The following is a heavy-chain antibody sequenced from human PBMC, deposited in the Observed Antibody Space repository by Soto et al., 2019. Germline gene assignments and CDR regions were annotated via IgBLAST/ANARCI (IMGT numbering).Heavy chain of an antibody. CDR2: ISGSGGST. CDR3: AKQESITMIVVAKGGYYFDY. V-gene: IGHV3-23*01. Sequence: GGSLRLSCAASGFTFSSYAMSWVRQAPGKGLEWVSAISGSGGSTYYADSVKGRFTISRDNSKNTLYLQMNSLRAEDTAVYYCAKQESITMIVVAKGGYYFDYWGQGTLVTVSS. CDR1: GFTFSSYA. J-gene: IGHJ4*02. D-gene: IGHD3-22*01.